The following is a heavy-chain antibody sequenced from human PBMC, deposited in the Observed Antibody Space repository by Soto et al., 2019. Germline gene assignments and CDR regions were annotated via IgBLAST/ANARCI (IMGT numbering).Heavy chain of an antibody. D-gene: IGHD3-10*01. CDR3: ARGSASHYVLLWFGEFDY. Sequence: EVQLVESGGGLVQPGGSPRLSCAASGFTFSSYSMNWVRQAPGKGLEWVSYISSSSSTIYYADSVKGRFTISRDNAKNSLYLQMNSLRAEDTAVYYCARGSASHYVLLWFGEFDYWGQGTLVTVSS. CDR2: ISSSSSTI. CDR1: GFTFSSYS. V-gene: IGHV3-48*01. J-gene: IGHJ4*02.